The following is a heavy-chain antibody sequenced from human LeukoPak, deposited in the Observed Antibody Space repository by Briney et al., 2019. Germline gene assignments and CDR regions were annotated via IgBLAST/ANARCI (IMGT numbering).Heavy chain of an antibody. J-gene: IGHJ5*02. Sequence: KTSETLSLTCAVYGGSFGGYYWTWIRQPPGKGLEWIGSLAYGGNTYYNPSLKSRITMSVDTTQNQFSLKLSSVTAADTALYYCARRGSENWFDPWGQGTLVTVSS. CDR2: LAYGGNT. CDR3: ARRGSENWFDP. D-gene: IGHD1-26*01. V-gene: IGHV4-34*01. CDR1: GGSFGGYY.